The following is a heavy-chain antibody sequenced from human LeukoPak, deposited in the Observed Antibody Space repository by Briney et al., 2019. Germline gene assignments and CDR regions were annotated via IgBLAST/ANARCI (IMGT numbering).Heavy chain of an antibody. Sequence: GGSLRLSCAASGFTFSSYAMSWVRQAPGKGLEWVSVISGSGGTTSYADSVKGRFTISRDNSENTLYLQMNSLRAEDTAVYYCAKDPRFNYGSDYWGQGTLVTVSS. J-gene: IGHJ4*02. D-gene: IGHD5-18*01. V-gene: IGHV3-23*01. CDR1: GFTFSSYA. CDR2: ISGSGGTT. CDR3: AKDPRFNYGSDY.